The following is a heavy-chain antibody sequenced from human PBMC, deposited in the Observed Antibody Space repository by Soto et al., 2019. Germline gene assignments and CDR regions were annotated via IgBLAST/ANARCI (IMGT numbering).Heavy chain of an antibody. CDR2: ISGSGGIT. CDR1: GFTFSTYA. D-gene: IGHD3-3*01. Sequence: GGSLRLSCAASGFTFSTYAMSWVRQAPGKGLEWVSVISGSGGITYYADSVKGRFTISRDNSKNTLYLQMNSLRAEDTAVYYCAKSLTPSERFLEWLGGYWGQGTLVTVSS. CDR3: AKSLTPSERFLEWLGGY. J-gene: IGHJ4*02. V-gene: IGHV3-23*01.